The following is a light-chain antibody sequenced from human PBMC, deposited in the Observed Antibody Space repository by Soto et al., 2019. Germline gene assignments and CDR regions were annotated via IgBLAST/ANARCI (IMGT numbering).Light chain of an antibody. CDR1: SSDIGGSNY. CDR2: DVS. Sequence: QSALTQPRSVSGSPGQSVTISCTGTSSDIGGSNYVSWYQHHTGKAPKLMIYDVSNRPSGVPDRFSGSKSGITASLTISGLQAEDEADYYCCSYAGGFTWVFGGGTKLTVL. V-gene: IGLV2-11*01. CDR3: CSYAGGFTWV. J-gene: IGLJ3*02.